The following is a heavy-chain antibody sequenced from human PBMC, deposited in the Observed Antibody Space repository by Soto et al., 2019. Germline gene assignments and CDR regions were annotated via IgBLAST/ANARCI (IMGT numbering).Heavy chain of an antibody. Sequence: EVQLLESGGGLVQPGGSLRLSCAASGFTFSSYAMSWVRQAPGKGLEWVAAISGSGGSTYYADSVKGRFTISRDNSKNTLSLQMNSLIAEDTVGYYCAMARDVVPPGYYYGMDVWGQGTTVTVSS. CDR3: AMARDVVPPGYYYGMDV. CDR1: GFTFSSYA. CDR2: ISGSGGST. J-gene: IGHJ6*02. V-gene: IGHV3-23*01. D-gene: IGHD2-21*01.